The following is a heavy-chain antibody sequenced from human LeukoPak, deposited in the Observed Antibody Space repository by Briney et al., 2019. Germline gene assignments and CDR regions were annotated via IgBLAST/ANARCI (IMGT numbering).Heavy chain of an antibody. CDR1: GFTFSSYA. CDR3: AREQYGSDDALDI. J-gene: IGHJ3*02. Sequence: GGSLRLSCAASGFTFSSYAMSWVRQAPGKGLEWVAVIWFDGSNNYYADSVKGRFTVSRDNSKNTMDLQMNSLRAEDTAVYYCAREQYGSDDALDIWGQGTMVTVSS. D-gene: IGHD4-17*01. CDR2: IWFDGSNN. V-gene: IGHV3-33*08.